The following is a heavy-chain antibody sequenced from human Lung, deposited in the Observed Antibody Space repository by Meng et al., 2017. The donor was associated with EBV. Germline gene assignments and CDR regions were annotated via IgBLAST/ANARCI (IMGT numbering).Heavy chain of an antibody. CDR3: AKQSYGDFVHFDY. Sequence: EVQMLESGGGLVQRGGSLRFSCAASGLMFSNYDMTWVRQAPGKGLEWVSSITGSGDTTYYADSVKGRFTISRDNSKNTLYLQMNSLRAEDTAVYYCAKQSYGDFVHFDYWGQGLLVTVSS. D-gene: IGHD4-17*01. CDR2: ITGSGDTT. V-gene: IGHV3-23*01. CDR1: GLMFSNYD. J-gene: IGHJ4*02.